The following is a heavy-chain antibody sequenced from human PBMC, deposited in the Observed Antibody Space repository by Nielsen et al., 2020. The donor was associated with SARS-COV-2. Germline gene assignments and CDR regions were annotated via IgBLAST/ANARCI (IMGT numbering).Heavy chain of an antibody. D-gene: IGHD3-10*01. CDR3: ARAENYGSGSYGSGYYYMDV. Sequence: SVKVSCKASGYTFTSYGISWVRQAPGQGLEWMGGIIPIFGTANYAQKFQGRVTITADESTSTAYMELSSLRSEDTAVYYCARAENYGSGSYGSGYYYMDVWGKGTTVTVSS. CDR1: GYTFTSYG. J-gene: IGHJ6*03. CDR2: IIPIFGTA. V-gene: IGHV1-69*13.